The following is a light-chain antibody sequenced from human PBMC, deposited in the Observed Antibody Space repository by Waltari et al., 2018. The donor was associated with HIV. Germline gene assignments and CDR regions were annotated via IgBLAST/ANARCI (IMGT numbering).Light chain of an antibody. CDR3: SSYTSSSTGV. CDR2: DVS. CDR1: SSDVGGYNY. J-gene: IGLJ1*01. V-gene: IGLV2-14*01. Sequence: QSALTQPASVSGYPGQTITISCTGTSSDVGGYNYVSWYQQHPGKAPKRCSYDVSNRPSGFASRSSCPKSGTTASLTTSGLQTEDQADYYCSSYTSSSTGVFGTGTKVTVL.